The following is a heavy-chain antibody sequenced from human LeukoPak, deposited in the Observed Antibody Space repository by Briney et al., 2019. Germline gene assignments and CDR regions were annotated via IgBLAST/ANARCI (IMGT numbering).Heavy chain of an antibody. J-gene: IGHJ4*02. D-gene: IGHD6-19*01. Sequence: SETLSLTCTVSGGSISSYYWSWIRRPAGNRLEWIGRIYTSGSTNYNPSLKSRVTMSVDTSKNQFSLKLSSVTAADTAVYYCARETQWLVRVFDYWGQGTLVTVSS. V-gene: IGHV4-4*07. CDR3: ARETQWLVRVFDY. CDR1: GGSISSYY. CDR2: IYTSGST.